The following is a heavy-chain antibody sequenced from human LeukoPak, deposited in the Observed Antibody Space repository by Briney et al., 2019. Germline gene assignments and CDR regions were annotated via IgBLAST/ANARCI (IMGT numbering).Heavy chain of an antibody. CDR3: ARDSPYYYDH. CDR2: ISSSSSTI. V-gene: IGHV3-48*01. CDR1: GFTFSSYW. Sequence: GGSLRLSCAASGFTFSSYWMHWVRQAPGKGLEWVSYISSSSSTIYYADSVKGRFTISRDNAKNSLYLQMNSLRAEDTAVYYCARDSPYYYDHWGQGTLVTVSS. J-gene: IGHJ4*02.